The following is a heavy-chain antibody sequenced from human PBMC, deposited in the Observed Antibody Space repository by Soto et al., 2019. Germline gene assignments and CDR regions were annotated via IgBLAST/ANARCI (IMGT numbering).Heavy chain of an antibody. Sequence: PSETLSLTCTVSGGSISSYYWSWIRQPPGKGLEWIGYVYYSGGTNYNPSLKGRVTILLDAPKNQFSLKLSSVTAADTAVYYCATQEVGGSYVYTFDPWGQGTLVTVSS. CDR1: GGSISSYY. CDR2: VYYSGGT. CDR3: ATQEVGGSYVYTFDP. J-gene: IGHJ5*02. D-gene: IGHD1-26*01. V-gene: IGHV4-59*08.